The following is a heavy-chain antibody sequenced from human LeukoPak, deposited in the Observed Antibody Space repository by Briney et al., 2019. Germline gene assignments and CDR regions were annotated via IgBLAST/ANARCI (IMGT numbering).Heavy chain of an antibody. J-gene: IGHJ2*01. V-gene: IGHV4-59*08. CDR2: IYYSGST. CDR3: ARMGGGWDFDL. Sequence: SETLSLTCTVSGGSISSYYWSWIRQPPGKGLEWIGYIYYSGSTNYNPSLKSRVTISVDTSKSQFSLKLSSVTAADTAVYYCARMGGGWDFDLWGRGTLVTVSS. D-gene: IGHD3-10*01. CDR1: GGSISSYY.